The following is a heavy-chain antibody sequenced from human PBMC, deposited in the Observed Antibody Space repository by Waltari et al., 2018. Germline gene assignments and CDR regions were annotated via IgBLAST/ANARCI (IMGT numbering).Heavy chain of an antibody. CDR2: IYYSVST. Sequence: QVQLQESGPGLVKPSETLSLTCTVSGGSISSYYWSWIRQPPGKGLEWIGYIYYSVSTDYNPAHKSRVTISVDTSKNQFSLKLSSVTAADTAVYYCAGEGARVYSSGWWWFDYWGQGTLVTVSS. J-gene: IGHJ4*02. CDR1: GGSISSYY. V-gene: IGHV4-59*01. D-gene: IGHD6-19*01. CDR3: AGEGARVYSSGWWWFDY.